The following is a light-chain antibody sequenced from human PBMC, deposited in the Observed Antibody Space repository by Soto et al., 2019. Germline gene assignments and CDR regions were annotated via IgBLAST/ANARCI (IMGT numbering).Light chain of an antibody. Sequence: QSVLTQPPSASGSPGQSVTISCTGTSSDVGAYNYVSWYQQHPGKAPKLMIYDVSKRPSGVPDRFSGSKSGNTASLNVSGLHAEDAADFYCISYAGSSIWVFGGGTKLTVL. CDR3: ISYAGSSIWV. V-gene: IGLV2-8*01. J-gene: IGLJ3*02. CDR1: SSDVGAYNY. CDR2: DVS.